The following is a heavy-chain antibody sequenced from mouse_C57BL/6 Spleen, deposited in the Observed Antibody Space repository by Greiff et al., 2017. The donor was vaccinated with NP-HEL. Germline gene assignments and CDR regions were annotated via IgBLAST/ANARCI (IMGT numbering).Heavy chain of an antibody. D-gene: IGHD1-1*01. CDR2: ISSGSSTI. V-gene: IGHV5-17*01. CDR3: ARELYYYGSSSFDY. CDR1: GFTFSDYG. J-gene: IGHJ2*01. Sequence: EVQGVESGGGLVKPGGSLKLSCAASGFTFSDYGMHWVRQAPEKGLEWVAYISSGSSTIYYADTVKGRFTISRDNAKNTLFLQMTSLRSEDTAMYYCARELYYYGSSSFDYWGQGTTLTVSS.